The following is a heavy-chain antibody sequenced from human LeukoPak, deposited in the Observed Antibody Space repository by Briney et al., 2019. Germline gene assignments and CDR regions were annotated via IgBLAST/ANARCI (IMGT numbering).Heavy chain of an antibody. V-gene: IGHV1-24*01. CDR3: ATESRFSGYYYVVSFDY. D-gene: IGHD3-22*01. CDR1: GYTLTELS. Sequence: ASVKVSCKVSGYTLTELSMHWVRQAPGKGLEGMGGFDPEDGETIYAQKFQGRVTMTEDTSTDTAYMELSRLRSEDTAVYYCATESRFSGYYYVVSFDYWGQGTLVTVSS. J-gene: IGHJ4*02. CDR2: FDPEDGET.